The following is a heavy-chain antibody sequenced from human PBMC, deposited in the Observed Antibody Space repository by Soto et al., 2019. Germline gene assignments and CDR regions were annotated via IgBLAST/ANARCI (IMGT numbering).Heavy chain of an antibody. CDR2: TSGNGGTT. CDR1: GYTFSNYA. Sequence: GGSLRLSCAASGYTFSNYAMSWVRQAPGKGLEWVSSTSGNGGTTYYAGSVKGRFTISRDNSKKTVYLQMNSLRAEDTAVYFCVRDRDTYGLNFFDYWGQGTLVTVSS. J-gene: IGHJ4*02. V-gene: IGHV3-23*01. CDR3: VRDRDTYGLNFFDY. D-gene: IGHD5-18*01.